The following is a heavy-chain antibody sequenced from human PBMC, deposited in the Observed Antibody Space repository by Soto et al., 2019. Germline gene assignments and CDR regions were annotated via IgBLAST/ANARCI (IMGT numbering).Heavy chain of an antibody. CDR3: AYAQDYGDYTWFDP. D-gene: IGHD4-17*01. V-gene: IGHV2-5*02. CDR2: IFWDGDQ. Sequence: QITLKESGPTLVKPTQTLTLTCTFSGFSLNTPGVGVSWIRQSPGEALEWLALIFWDGDQRSSPSLQSRLSITRDMSKNQVVLTMTNMDPVDTATYYCAYAQDYGDYTWFDPWGQGTLVTVSS. J-gene: IGHJ5*02. CDR1: GFSLNTPGVG.